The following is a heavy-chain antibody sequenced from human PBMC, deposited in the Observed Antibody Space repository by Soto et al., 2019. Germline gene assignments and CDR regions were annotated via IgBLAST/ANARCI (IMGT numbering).Heavy chain of an antibody. Sequence: SETLSLTCTVSGDSISPKYWTWIRQPPGKGLEWIGYGYHSGSSNYSPSLKSRVSISVDTSENQFSLNLSSMTAADTAVYYCARVSPTFDYFDYWGQGIVVT. CDR2: GYHSGSS. CDR3: ARVSPTFDYFDY. CDR1: GDSISPKY. J-gene: IGHJ4*02. D-gene: IGHD3-10*02. V-gene: IGHV4-59*01.